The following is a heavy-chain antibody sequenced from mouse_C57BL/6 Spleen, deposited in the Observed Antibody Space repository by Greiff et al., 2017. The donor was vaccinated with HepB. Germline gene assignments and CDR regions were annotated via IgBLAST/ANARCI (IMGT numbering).Heavy chain of an antibody. CDR1: GYTFTDYY. Sequence: VQLQQSGPVLVKPGASVKMSCKASGYTFTDYYMNWVKQSHGKSLEWIGVINPYNGGTSYNQKFKGKATLTVDKSSSTAYMELNSLTSEDSAVYYCARHYVITTVVEGYAMDYWGQGTSVTVSS. D-gene: IGHD1-1*01. V-gene: IGHV1-19*01. CDR3: ARHYVITTVVEGYAMDY. J-gene: IGHJ4*01. CDR2: INPYNGGT.